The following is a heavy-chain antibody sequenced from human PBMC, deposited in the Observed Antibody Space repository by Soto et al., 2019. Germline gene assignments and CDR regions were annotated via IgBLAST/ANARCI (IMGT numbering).Heavy chain of an antibody. D-gene: IGHD5-12*01. CDR3: AKDRLPAGYSGYEGPSFLDY. CDR1: GFTFSSYA. V-gene: IGHV3-23*01. J-gene: IGHJ4*02. Sequence: GGSLRLSCAASGFTFSSYAMSWVRQAPGKGLEWVSAISGSGGSTYYADSVKGRFTISRDNSKNTLYLQMNSLRAEDTAVYYCAKDRLPAGYSGYEGPSFLDYWGQGTLVTVSS. CDR2: ISGSGGST.